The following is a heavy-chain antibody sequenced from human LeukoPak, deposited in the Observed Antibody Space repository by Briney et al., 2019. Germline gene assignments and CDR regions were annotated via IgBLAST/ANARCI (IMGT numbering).Heavy chain of an antibody. CDR3: ARVEYYYDSSGQFYFDY. V-gene: IGHV4-34*01. J-gene: IGHJ4*02. Sequence: SETLSLTCAVYGGSFSGYYWSWIRQPPGKGLEWIGEINHSGSTNYNPSLKSRVTISVDTSKNQFSLKLSSVTAADTAVYYCARVEYYYDSSGQFYFDYWGQGTLVTVSS. CDR1: GGSFSGYY. CDR2: INHSGST. D-gene: IGHD3-22*01.